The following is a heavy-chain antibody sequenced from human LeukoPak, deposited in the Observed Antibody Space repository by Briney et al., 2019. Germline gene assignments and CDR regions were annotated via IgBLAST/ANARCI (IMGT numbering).Heavy chain of an antibody. CDR2: ISGTGGST. CDR3: AKSSYYDSSGFYREYYFDY. CDR1: GFSFNNFG. V-gene: IGHV3-23*01. D-gene: IGHD3-22*01. Sequence: GGSLRLSCVASGFSFNNFGMSWVRQAPGKGLEWVSSISGTGGSTHYADSVKGRFTISRDNSKNTLYLQMNSLRAGDTAVYYCAKSSYYDSSGFYREYYFDYWGQGTLVPVSS. J-gene: IGHJ4*02.